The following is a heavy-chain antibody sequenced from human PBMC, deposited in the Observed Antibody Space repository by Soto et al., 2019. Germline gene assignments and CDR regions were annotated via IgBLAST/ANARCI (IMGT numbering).Heavy chain of an antibody. CDR1: GGTFSSYA. CDR2: IIPIFGTA. V-gene: IGHV1-69*13. Sequence: SVKVSCKASGGTFSSYAISWVRQAPGQGLEWMGGIIPIFGTANHAQKFQGRVTITADESTSTAYMELSSLRSEDTAVYYCAREASSSSGEEYYYYGMDVWGQGTTVTVSS. D-gene: IGHD6-6*01. J-gene: IGHJ6*02. CDR3: AREASSSSGEEYYYYGMDV.